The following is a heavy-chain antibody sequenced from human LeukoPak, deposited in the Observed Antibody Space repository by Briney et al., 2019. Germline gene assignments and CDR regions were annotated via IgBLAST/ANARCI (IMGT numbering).Heavy chain of an antibody. J-gene: IGHJ5*02. Sequence: ASVKVSCKASGYTFTGYYMHWVRQAPGQGLEWMAMINPDDGDTTYALKFQGGKFSMTRDTSTSTVYMQMSSLTFDDTAVYYCARDQGGESYVGSGNLKWLDPWGQGTQVTVSS. CDR1: GYTFTGYY. D-gene: IGHD3-10*01. CDR3: ARDQGGESYVGSGNLKWLDP. V-gene: IGHV1-46*01. CDR2: INPDDGDT.